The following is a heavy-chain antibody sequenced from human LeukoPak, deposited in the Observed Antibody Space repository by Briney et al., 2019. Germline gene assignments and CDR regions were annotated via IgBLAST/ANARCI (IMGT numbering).Heavy chain of an antibody. J-gene: IGHJ5*02. D-gene: IGHD6-19*01. CDR3: ARGQPQRYNSGWYVNWFDP. Sequence: KPSETLSLTCTVSGASISSYYWSWIRQPPGKGLEWIGYTYYSGTTKYNPSLKSRVTISIDTSKNQFSLKVNSVTAADTAVYYCARGQPQRYNSGWYVNWFDPWGQGTLVSVSS. CDR2: TYYSGTT. CDR1: GASISSYY. V-gene: IGHV4-59*01.